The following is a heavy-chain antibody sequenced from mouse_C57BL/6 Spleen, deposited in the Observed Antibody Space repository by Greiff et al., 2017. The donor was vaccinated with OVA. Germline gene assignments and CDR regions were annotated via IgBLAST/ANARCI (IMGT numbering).Heavy chain of an antibody. V-gene: IGHV1-39*01. CDR2: INPNYGTT. CDR3: ARWGTTVVAPYAMDY. CDR1: GYSFTDYN. J-gene: IGHJ4*01. D-gene: IGHD1-1*01. Sequence: VQLQQSGPELVKPGASVKISCKASGYSFTDYNMNWVKQSNGKSLEWIGVINPNYGTTSYNQKFKGKATLTVDQSSSTAYMQLSSLTSEDSAVYYCARWGTTVVAPYAMDYWGQGTSVTVSS.